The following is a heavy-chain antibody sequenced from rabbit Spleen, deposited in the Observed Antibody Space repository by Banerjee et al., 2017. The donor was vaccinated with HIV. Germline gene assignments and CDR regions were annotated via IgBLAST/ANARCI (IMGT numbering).Heavy chain of an antibody. J-gene: IGHJ6*01. Sequence: QSLEESGGDLVKPGASLTLTCTASGFTISSSYYMCWVRQAPGKGLELIACIYTGSSGSTYYASWAKGRFTISKTSSTTVTLQMTSLTGADTATYFCARDGNSAYGFDSLDLWGPGTLVTVS. CDR2: IYTGSSGST. V-gene: IGHV1S40*01. CDR3: ARDGNSAYGFDSLDL. D-gene: IGHD1-1*01. CDR1: GFTISSSYY.